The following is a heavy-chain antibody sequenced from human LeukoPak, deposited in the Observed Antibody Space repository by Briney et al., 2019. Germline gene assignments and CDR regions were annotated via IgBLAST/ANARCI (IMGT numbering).Heavy chain of an antibody. J-gene: IGHJ4*02. Sequence: GSLRLSCAASGFTFSSYGMHWVRQAPGKGLEWVAFIRYDGSNKYYADSVKGRFTISRDNSKNTLYLQMNSLRGEDTAVYYCARTFYDFWSGYSTTGSFDYWGQGTLVTVSS. V-gene: IGHV3-30*02. CDR3: ARTFYDFWSGYSTTGSFDY. CDR2: IRYDGSNK. D-gene: IGHD3-3*01. CDR1: GFTFSSYG.